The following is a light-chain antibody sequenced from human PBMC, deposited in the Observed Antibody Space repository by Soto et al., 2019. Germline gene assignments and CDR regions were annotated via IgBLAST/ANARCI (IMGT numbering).Light chain of an antibody. J-gene: IGKJ1*01. Sequence: EIVMTQSPATLSVSPGGRATLSCRARQRISGTLAWYQQKPGQAPRLLIYGAFTRATGFPARFSGSRSGTDFTRTITSLQSEDFADYYCQQCDNWPWTFGQGTNVDIK. CDR1: QRISGT. CDR2: GAF. V-gene: IGKV3-15*01. CDR3: QQCDNWPWT.